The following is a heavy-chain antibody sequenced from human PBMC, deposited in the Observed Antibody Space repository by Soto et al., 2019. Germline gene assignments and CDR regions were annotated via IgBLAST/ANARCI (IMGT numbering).Heavy chain of an antibody. D-gene: IGHD2-2*01. V-gene: IGHV3-30-3*01. CDR3: ARTRGEYQLRRPFDP. CDR2: ISYDGSNK. J-gene: IGHJ5*02. Sequence: PGGSLRLSCAASGFTFSSYAMHWVRQAPGKGLEWVAVISYDGSNKYYADSVKGRFTISRDNSKNTLYLQMNSLRAEDTAVYYRARTRGEYQLRRPFDPWGQGTLVTVSS. CDR1: GFTFSSYA.